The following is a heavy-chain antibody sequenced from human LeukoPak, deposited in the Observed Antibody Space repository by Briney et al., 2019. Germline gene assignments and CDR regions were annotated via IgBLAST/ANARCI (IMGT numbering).Heavy chain of an antibody. CDR1: QFTFSDYT. J-gene: IGHJ4*02. Sequence: PGGSLRLSCAASQFTFSDYTMNWVRRAPGKGLEWVSSISTRSDYIYYAESVKGRFTISRDNAKNSLYLQMNSLRAEDTAVYYCAKDSSVWVVGAISFFDYWGQGTLVTVSS. CDR2: ISTRSDYI. V-gene: IGHV3-21*01. CDR3: AKDSSVWVVGAISFFDY. D-gene: IGHD1-26*01.